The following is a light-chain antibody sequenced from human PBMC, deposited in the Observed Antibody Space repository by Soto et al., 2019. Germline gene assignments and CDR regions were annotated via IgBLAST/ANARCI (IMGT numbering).Light chain of an antibody. CDR2: GVS. Sequence: EIVLTQSPDTLSLSPGQRATLSCRASQSVRSDYFAWYQQKPGQAPRVIIFGVSTRATGVPDRFSGSGSGPDFTLTISRLEPEDFALYYCQQYGNSPLTFGQGTKVDIK. CDR1: QSVRSDY. CDR3: QQYGNSPLT. V-gene: IGKV3-20*01. J-gene: IGKJ4*01.